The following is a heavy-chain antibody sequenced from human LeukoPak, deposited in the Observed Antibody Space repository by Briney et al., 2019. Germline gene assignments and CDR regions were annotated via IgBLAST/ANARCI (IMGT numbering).Heavy chain of an antibody. J-gene: IGHJ3*02. Sequence: GGSLRLSCAASGFTFDDYAMTWVRQAPGKGLEWISGINWNGDNTGYADSVKGRFTISRDNAKNSLYLRMNGLRVEDTAVYFCAKEGLYDSGAYYLGDALDIWGQGTLVTVSS. D-gene: IGHD3-22*01. CDR1: GFTFDDYA. CDR2: INWNGDNT. V-gene: IGHV3-20*04. CDR3: AKEGLYDSGAYYLGDALDI.